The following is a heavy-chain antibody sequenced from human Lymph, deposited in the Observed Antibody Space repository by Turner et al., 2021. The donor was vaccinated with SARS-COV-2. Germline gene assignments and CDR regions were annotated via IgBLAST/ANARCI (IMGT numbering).Heavy chain of an antibody. J-gene: IGHJ4*02. CDR1: GFTFDDYA. CDR2: ISGDGGGT. Sequence: GEPGGGVVQPGGSLRPSRAASGFTFDDYAMHWVRQAPGKGLEWVSLISGDGGGTYYADSVKGRFTISRDNSKNSLSLQMNSLRAEDTALYYCAKDPGYCSGGSCYSRTYFDFWGQGTLVTVSA. V-gene: IGHV3-43*02. D-gene: IGHD2-15*01. CDR3: AKDPGYCSGGSCYSRTYFDF.